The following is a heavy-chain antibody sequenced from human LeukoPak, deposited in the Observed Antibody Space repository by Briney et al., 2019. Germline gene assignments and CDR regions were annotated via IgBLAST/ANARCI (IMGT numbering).Heavy chain of an antibody. CDR2: ISYDGSNK. D-gene: IGHD3-22*01. CDR3: ARSLGAHYYDSSGYYYGDAFDI. CDR1: RFTFSSYA. Sequence: GGSLRLSCAASRFTFSSYAMHWVRQAPGKGLEWVAVISYDGSNKYYADSVRGRFTISRDNSKNTLYLQMNSLRAEDTAVYYCARSLGAHYYDSSGYYYGDAFDIWGQGTMVTVSS. J-gene: IGHJ3*02. V-gene: IGHV3-30-3*02.